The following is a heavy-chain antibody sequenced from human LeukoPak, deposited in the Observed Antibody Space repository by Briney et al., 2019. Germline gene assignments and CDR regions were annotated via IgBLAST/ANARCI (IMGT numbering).Heavy chain of an antibody. D-gene: IGHD3-3*02. CDR1: GFTFSSYA. CDR2: ISYDGSNK. V-gene: IGHV3-30*04. CDR3: ARDPSGHYYFDY. Sequence: PGGSLRLSGAASGFTFSSYAMHWVRQAPGKGLEWVAVISYDGSNKYYADSVKGRFTISRDNSKNTLYLQMNSLRAEDTAVYYCARDPSGHYYFDYWGQGTLVTVSS. J-gene: IGHJ4*02.